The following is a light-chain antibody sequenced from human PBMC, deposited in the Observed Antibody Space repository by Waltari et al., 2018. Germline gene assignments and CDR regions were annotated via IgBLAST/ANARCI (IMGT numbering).Light chain of an antibody. CDR2: EVT. V-gene: IGLV2-23*02. CDR1: RSDVGIFNL. Sequence: QSALTQPASVSGSPGQSITIPCTGTRSDVGIFNLVSWYQQHHGKAPKLMIYEVTKRPSGVSNRFSGSKSGNTASLTISGLQAEDESDYYCCSYAGASTHVVFGGGTKVTVL. CDR3: CSYAGASTHVV. J-gene: IGLJ2*01.